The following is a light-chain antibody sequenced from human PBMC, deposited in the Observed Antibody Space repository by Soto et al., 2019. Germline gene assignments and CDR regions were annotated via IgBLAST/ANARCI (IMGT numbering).Light chain of an antibody. CDR3: QQYNTWPPIT. CDR1: QSVSSK. J-gene: IGKJ5*01. Sequence: EIVLTHSPATLALSPCEGATLSCSASQSVSSKLAWYQQKPGQAPRLLIYGASTRATGIPARFSGSGSGTEFTLTISSLQSEDFAVYYCQQYNTWPPITFGQGTRLEIK. CDR2: GAS. V-gene: IGKV3-15*01.